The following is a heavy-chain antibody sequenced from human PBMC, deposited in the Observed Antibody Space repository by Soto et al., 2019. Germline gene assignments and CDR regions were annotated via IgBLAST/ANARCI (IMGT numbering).Heavy chain of an antibody. CDR2: IYYSGNT. CDR3: ARRYFGSGGSFSY. J-gene: IGHJ4*02. Sequence: SETLSLTCTVSGGSVSSSSYYWGWIRQPPGQGLEWIGSIYYSGNTYYSPSLKSRVTMSVDTSKNQFSLSLSSVTAADTAVYYCARRYFGSGGSFSYWSQGTLVTVSS. CDR1: GGSVSSSSYY. D-gene: IGHD3-10*01. V-gene: IGHV4-39*01.